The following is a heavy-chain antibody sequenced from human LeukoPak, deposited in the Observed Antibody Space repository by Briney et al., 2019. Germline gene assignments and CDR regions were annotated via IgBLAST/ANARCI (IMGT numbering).Heavy chain of an antibody. CDR2: IYYSGST. D-gene: IGHD2-2*02. J-gene: IGHJ6*02. CDR3: ARDCSSTSCYTGMDV. CDR1: GGSISSYY. V-gene: IGHV4-59*01. Sequence: LETLSLTCTVSGGSISSYYWSWIRQPPGKGLEWIGYIYYSGSTNYNPSLKSRVTISVDTSKNQFSLKLSSVTAADTAVYYCARDCSSTSCYTGMDVWGQGTTVTVSS.